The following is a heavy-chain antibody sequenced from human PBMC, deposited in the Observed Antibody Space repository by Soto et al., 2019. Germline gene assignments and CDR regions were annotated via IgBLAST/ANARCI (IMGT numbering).Heavy chain of an antibody. V-gene: IGHV2-5*02. CDR2: IYWDDDK. CDR3: AHSRPPRLLDY. Sequence: QITLKESGPTLVKPTQTLTLTCTFSGFSLSTSGVGVGWIRQPPGKALERLALIYWDDDKRYSSSLNSRLTITTDSAKNQVVLTMTNMDPVDTATYYCAHSRPPRLLDYWGQGTLVTVSS. D-gene: IGHD6-6*01. J-gene: IGHJ4*02. CDR1: GFSLSTSGVG.